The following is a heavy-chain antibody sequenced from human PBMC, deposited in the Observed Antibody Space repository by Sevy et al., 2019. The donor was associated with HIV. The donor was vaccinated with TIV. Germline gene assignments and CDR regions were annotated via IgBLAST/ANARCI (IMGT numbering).Heavy chain of an antibody. J-gene: IGHJ6*02. CDR3: ARFGSGSSPSRSYYYYYYGMDV. V-gene: IGHV1-18*01. CDR1: GYTFTSYG. D-gene: IGHD6-6*01. Sequence: ASVKVSCKASGYTFTSYGISWVRQAPAQGLEWMGWISAYNGNTNYAQKLQGRVTMTTDTSTSTAYMELRSLRSDDTAVYYCARFGSGSSPSRSYYYYYYGMDVWGQGTTVTVSS. CDR2: ISAYNGNT.